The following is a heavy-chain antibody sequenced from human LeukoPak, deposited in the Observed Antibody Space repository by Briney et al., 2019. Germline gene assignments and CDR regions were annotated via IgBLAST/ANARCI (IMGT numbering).Heavy chain of an antibody. V-gene: IGHV4-39*01. CDR3: ARRYSSGSSPMYYFDY. D-gene: IGHD3-22*01. CDR2: IYYSGST. Sequence: SDPLSLICTVSGGSISSSSYYWRWIRKPPGKGVEWIGSIYYSGSTYYNPSLKSRVTISVDTSKNQFSLKLSSVPAADTAVYYCARRYSSGSSPMYYFDYWGQGTLVTVSS. CDR1: GGSISSSSYY. J-gene: IGHJ4*02.